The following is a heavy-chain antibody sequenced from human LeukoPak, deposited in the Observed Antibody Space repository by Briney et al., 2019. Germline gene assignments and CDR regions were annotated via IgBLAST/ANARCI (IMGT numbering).Heavy chain of an antibody. D-gene: IGHD3-22*01. J-gene: IGHJ5*02. CDR3: ARTLGPYYYDPSGYP. V-gene: IGHV1-8*01. Sequence: ALVRVSCKASGYTFTTYHINWVRQASGQGLEWMGWLNPDSGKTGYAQKFQGRVTMTRDTSINTAYMELSGLTSEDTAVYFCARTLGPYYYDPSGYPWGQGTLVIVSS. CDR1: GYTFTTYH. CDR2: LNPDSGKT.